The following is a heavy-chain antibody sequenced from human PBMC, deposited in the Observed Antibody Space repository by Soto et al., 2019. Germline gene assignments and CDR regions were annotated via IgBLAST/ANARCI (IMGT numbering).Heavy chain of an antibody. D-gene: IGHD1-1*01. CDR2: IYYSGST. CDR3: AREPTGTWGANWFDP. Sequence: QVQLQESGPGLVKPSQTLSLTCTVSGGSISSGGYYWSWIRQHPGKGLEWIGYIYYSGSTYYNPSLKSRVTISVDTSKNQFSLKLSSVTAADTAVYYYAREPTGTWGANWFDPWGQGTLVTVSS. J-gene: IGHJ5*02. CDR1: GGSISSGGYY. V-gene: IGHV4-31*03.